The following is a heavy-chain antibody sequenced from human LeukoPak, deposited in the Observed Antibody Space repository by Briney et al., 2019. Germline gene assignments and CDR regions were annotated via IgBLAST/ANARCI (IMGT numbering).Heavy chain of an antibody. CDR2: INHSGST. J-gene: IGHJ5*02. V-gene: IGHV4-34*01. Sequence: SETLSLTRAVYGESFSGYYWSWIRQPPGKGLEWIGEINHSGSTNYNPSLKSRVTISVDTSKNYFSLKLSSVTAADTAVYYCAREYPKGGSYRFDPWGQGTLVTVSS. CDR3: AREYPKGGSYRFDP. CDR1: GESFSGYY. D-gene: IGHD1-26*01.